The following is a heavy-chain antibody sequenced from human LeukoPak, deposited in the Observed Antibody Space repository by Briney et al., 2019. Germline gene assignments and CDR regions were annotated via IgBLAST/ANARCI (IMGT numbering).Heavy chain of an antibody. CDR1: GFTLRNYA. D-gene: IGHD5-24*01. J-gene: IGHJ6*03. CDR3: AKARRRVEMATIGDYYYYMDV. V-gene: IGHV3-23*01. Sequence: AGGSLRLSCATSGFTLRNYAMSWVRQAPGKGLEWVSAISGSGGSTYYADSVKGRFTISRDNSKNTLYLQMNSLRAEDTAVYYCAKARRRVEMATIGDYYYYMDVWGKGTTVTVSS. CDR2: ISGSGGST.